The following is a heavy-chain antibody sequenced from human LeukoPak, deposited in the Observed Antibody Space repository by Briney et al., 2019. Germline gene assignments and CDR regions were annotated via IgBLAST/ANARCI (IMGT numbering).Heavy chain of an antibody. Sequence: PSETLSLTCTVSGGSISSSSYYWGWIRQPPGKGLEWIGSIYYSGSTYYNPSLKSRVTISVDTFKNQFSLKLSSVTAADTAVYYCARQVKPPALEWYPRSYFDYWGQGTLVTVSS. CDR1: GGSISSSSYY. CDR3: ARQVKPPALEWYPRSYFDY. V-gene: IGHV4-39*01. D-gene: IGHD3-3*01. J-gene: IGHJ4*02. CDR2: IYYSGST.